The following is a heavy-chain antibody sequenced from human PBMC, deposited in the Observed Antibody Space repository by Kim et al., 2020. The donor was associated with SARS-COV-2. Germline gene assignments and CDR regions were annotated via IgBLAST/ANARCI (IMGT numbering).Heavy chain of an antibody. V-gene: IGHV3-66*01. CDR1: GFTVSTYY. CDR2: FYSGGDT. J-gene: IGHJ4*02. Sequence: GGSLRLSCTASGFTVSTYYMSWVRQAPGKGLEWVSVFYSGGDTYYADSVRGRFTSSRDHNKNTLPLQMDSLRAEDTAVYFCATTGYSRDDFDHWGQGTLVFVSS. D-gene: IGHD2-15*01. CDR3: ATTGYSRDDFDH.